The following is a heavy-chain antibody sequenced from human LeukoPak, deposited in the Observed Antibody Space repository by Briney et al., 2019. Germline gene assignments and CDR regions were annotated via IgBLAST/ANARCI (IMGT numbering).Heavy chain of an antibody. CDR1: GYTFTGYY. CDR2: MNPNSGGT. D-gene: IGHD3-22*01. Sequence: ASLKASCKPSGYTFTGYYMHCGRQSPGQGLRWMRWMNPNSGGTNYAQKFQGRVIMTRDTSISTAYMELSRLRSDDTAVYYCARDPHYYDSSGYSDRKAVHDDYWGQGTLVTVSS. V-gene: IGHV1-2*02. J-gene: IGHJ4*02. CDR3: ARDPHYYDSSGYSDRKAVHDDY.